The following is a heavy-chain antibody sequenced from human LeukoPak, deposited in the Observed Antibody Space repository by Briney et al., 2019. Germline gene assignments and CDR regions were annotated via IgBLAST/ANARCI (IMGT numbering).Heavy chain of an antibody. J-gene: IGHJ3*02. CDR2: ISYDGSNK. CDR3: ARDGQQWLVQGAFDI. Sequence: GGSLRLSCAASGFTFSSYAMHWVRQAPGKGLEWVAVISYDGSNKYYADSAKGRFTISRDNSKNTLYLQMNSLRAEDTAVYYCARDGQQWLVQGAFDIWGQGTMVTVSS. V-gene: IGHV3-30*04. CDR1: GFTFSSYA. D-gene: IGHD6-19*01.